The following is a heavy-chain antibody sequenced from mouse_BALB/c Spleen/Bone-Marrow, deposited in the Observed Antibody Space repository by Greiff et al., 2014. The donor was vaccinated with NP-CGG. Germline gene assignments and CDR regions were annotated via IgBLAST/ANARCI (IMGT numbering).Heavy chain of an antibody. D-gene: IGHD2-1*01. CDR2: IAPGSGST. J-gene: IGHJ4*01. V-gene: IGHV1S41*01. CDR3: ARFPIYYGNYGAMDY. Sequence: DQVKPGASVKLSCKASGYTFTSYWINWIKQRPGQGLEWIGRIAPGSGSTYYNEMFKGKATLTVDTSSSTAYIQLSSLSSEDSAVYFCARFPIYYGNYGAMDYWGQGTSVTVSP. CDR1: GYTFTSYW.